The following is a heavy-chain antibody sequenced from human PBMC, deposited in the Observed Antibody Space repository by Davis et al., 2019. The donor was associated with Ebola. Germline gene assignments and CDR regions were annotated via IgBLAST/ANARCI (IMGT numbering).Heavy chain of an antibody. CDR2: IFPRDSDT. Sequence: GESLKISCKGSGYRFTTYWIGWVRQMPGKGLEWMGIIFPRDSDTRYSPSFQGQVTISADKSISTAYLQWSSLKASDTAMYYCASLRRTITGMDDGFDLWGQGTMVTVSS. CDR3: ASLRRTITGMDDGFDL. D-gene: IGHD1-20*01. CDR1: GYRFTTYW. J-gene: IGHJ3*01. V-gene: IGHV5-51*01.